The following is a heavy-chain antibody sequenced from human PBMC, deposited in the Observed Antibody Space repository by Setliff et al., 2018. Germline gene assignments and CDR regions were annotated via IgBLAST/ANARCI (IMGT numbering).Heavy chain of an antibody. CDR3: ARDQASLLLWFGEFGY. Sequence: GGSLRLSCAASGFTFTSYHMHWVRQAPGKRLEWVAFIRYDGTNKYYADSVKGRFIISRDNSKNTLYLQMNSLRAEDTAVYYCARDQASLLLWFGEFGYWGQGTLVTVSS. V-gene: IGHV3-30*02. CDR2: IRYDGTNK. J-gene: IGHJ4*02. CDR1: GFTFTSYH. D-gene: IGHD3-10*01.